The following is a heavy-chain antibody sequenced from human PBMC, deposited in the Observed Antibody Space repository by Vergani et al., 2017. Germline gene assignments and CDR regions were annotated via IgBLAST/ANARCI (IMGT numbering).Heavy chain of an antibody. Sequence: QLQLQESGPGLVKPSETLSLTCTVSGGSISSSSYYWGWIRQPPGKGLEWIGSIYYSGSTYYNPSLKIRVTISVDTSKNQFSLKLSSVTAADTAVYYCASVDWGTAMVTGSYYYYYYMDVWGKGTTVTVSS. V-gene: IGHV4-39*07. D-gene: IGHD5-18*01. CDR3: ASVDWGTAMVTGSYYYYYYMDV. CDR2: IYYSGST. CDR1: GGSISSSSYY. J-gene: IGHJ6*03.